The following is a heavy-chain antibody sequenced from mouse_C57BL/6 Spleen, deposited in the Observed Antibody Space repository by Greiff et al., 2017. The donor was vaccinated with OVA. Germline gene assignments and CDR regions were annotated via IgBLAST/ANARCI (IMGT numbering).Heavy chain of an antibody. CDR1: GYTFTSYW. CDR3: ARPYTGGGYYFDY. V-gene: IGHV1-64*01. J-gene: IGHJ2*01. Sequence: QVQLQQPGAELVKPGASVKLSCKASGYTFTSYWMHWVKQRPGQGLEWIGMIHPNSGSTNYNEKFKSKATLTVDKSSSTAYMQLSSLTSEDSAVYYCARPYTGGGYYFDYWGQGTTLTVSS. D-gene: IGHD1-3*01. CDR2: IHPNSGST.